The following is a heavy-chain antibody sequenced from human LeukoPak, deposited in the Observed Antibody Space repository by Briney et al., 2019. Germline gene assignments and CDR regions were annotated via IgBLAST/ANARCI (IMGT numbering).Heavy chain of an antibody. V-gene: IGHV1-69*13. CDR3: ASRGGGLSMARFKFDP. CDR2: IIPIFGTA. J-gene: IGHJ5*02. D-gene: IGHD3-16*02. Sequence: SVEVSCKASGGTFSSYAISWVRQAPGQGLEWMGGIIPIFGTANYAQKFQGRVTITADESTSTAYMELSSLRSEDTAVYYCASRGGGLSMARFKFDPWGQGTLVTVSS. CDR1: GGTFSSYA.